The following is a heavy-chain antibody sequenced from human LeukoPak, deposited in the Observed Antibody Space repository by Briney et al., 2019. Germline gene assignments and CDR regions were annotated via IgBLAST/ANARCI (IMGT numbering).Heavy chain of an antibody. Sequence: SETLSPTCTVSGGSISSGGYYWSWIRQHPGKGPEWIGYIYYSGSTYYNPSLKSRVTISVDTSKNQFSLKLSSVTAADTAVYYCARGNRHYYDSSGYYYGALFDYWGQGTLVTVSS. J-gene: IGHJ4*02. V-gene: IGHV4-31*03. CDR3: ARGNRHYYDSSGYYYGALFDY. CDR1: GGSISSGGYY. CDR2: IYYSGST. D-gene: IGHD3-22*01.